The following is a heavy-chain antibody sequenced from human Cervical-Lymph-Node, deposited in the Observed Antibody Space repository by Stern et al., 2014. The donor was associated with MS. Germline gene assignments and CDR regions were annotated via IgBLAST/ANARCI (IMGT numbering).Heavy chain of an antibody. CDR2: AITIFGTA. CDR1: GVTFSSYA. V-gene: IGHV1-69*01. D-gene: IGHD1-26*01. Sequence: VKLVESGAEVKKPGSSVKVSCKASGVTFSSYAISWGRQAPGPGLEWMGGAITIFGTANYAQKFQGRVTITADESTSTAYMELSSLRSEDTAVYYCARGELKEGLVRGMDVWGQGTTVTVSS. J-gene: IGHJ6*02. CDR3: ARGELKEGLVRGMDV.